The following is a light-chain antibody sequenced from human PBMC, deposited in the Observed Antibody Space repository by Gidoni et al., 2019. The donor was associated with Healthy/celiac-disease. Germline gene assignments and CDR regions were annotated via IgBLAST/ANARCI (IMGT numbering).Light chain of an antibody. CDR2: DVS. Sequence: QSALTQPASVSGSPGQSITISCPGTSSDVGGSNYVSWYQQHPGKAPNLMIYDVSNRPSGVSNRFSGSKSGNTASLTISGRQAEDEADYYCSSYTSSSTLGVFGGGTKLTVL. V-gene: IGLV2-14*01. CDR3: SSYTSSSTLGV. CDR1: SSDVGGSNY. J-gene: IGLJ2*01.